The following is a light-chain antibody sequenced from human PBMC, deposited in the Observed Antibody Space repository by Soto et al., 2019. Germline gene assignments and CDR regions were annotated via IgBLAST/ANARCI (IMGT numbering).Light chain of an antibody. J-gene: IGKJ2*01. CDR3: QQTYTTVYT. CDR1: QSISTD. CDR2: LTS. Sequence: DIQMTQSPSTLSASVGDRVTITCRASQSISTDFNWYQQKSGKAPQLLIYLTSHLQTGVPSRFSGRGSGTDFTLTISSLQPDDFANYYCQQTYTTVYTFGQGTRLE. V-gene: IGKV1-39*01.